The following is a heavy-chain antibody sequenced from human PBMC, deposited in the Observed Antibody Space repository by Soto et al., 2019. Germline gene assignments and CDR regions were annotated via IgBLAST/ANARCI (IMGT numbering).Heavy chain of an antibody. CDR1: GGSISSYY. J-gene: IGHJ6*03. CDR3: ARTNYYYYYMDV. V-gene: IGHV4-59*01. Sequence: SETLSLTCTVSGGSISSYYWSWIRQPPGKGLEWIGYIYYSGSTNYNPSLKSRVTISVDTSKNQFSLKLSSVTAADTAVYYCARTNYYYYYMDVWGKGTTVTVSS. CDR2: IYYSGST.